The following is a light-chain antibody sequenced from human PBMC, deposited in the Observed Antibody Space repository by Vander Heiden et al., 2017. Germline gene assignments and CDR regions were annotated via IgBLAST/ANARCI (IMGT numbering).Light chain of an antibody. V-gene: IGKV1-39*01. J-gene: IGKJ3*01. CDR2: AAS. CDR1: QSISSY. CDR3: QQRYSTPFT. Sequence: DNQMAHYPASLSASVGDRVTITCRASQSISSYLNWDQQKPGKAPKLLIYAASSLQSGVPSRFSGSGSGTDFTLTISSLQPEDFATDYCQQRYSTPFTFGPGTKVDIK.